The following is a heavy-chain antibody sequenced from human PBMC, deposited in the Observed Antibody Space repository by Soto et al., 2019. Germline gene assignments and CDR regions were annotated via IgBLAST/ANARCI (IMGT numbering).Heavy chain of an antibody. D-gene: IGHD6-13*01. CDR2: INSAGSRT. CDR1: GFTFSSYW. Sequence: EVQLVESGGGLVQPGGSLRLSCAASGFTFSSYWMHWVRPAPGKGLVWVSFINSAGSRTIYADSVKGRFTISRDNAKNTLYLQMNSLRAEDTAVYNCARVSGDSSTRYFALGGRGTLVTVSS. J-gene: IGHJ2*01. V-gene: IGHV3-74*01. CDR3: ARVSGDSSTRYFAL.